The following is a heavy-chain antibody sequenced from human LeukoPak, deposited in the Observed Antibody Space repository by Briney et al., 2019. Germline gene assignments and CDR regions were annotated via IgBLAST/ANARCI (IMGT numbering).Heavy chain of an antibody. V-gene: IGHV4-34*01. CDR2: IKHSGRT. CDR1: GGSLCGYY. CDR3: ARASLKVLAAASRLDY. D-gene: IGHD6-13*01. J-gene: IGHJ4*02. Sequence: SETLSLTCAVYGGSLCGYYWSWVRQPPGKGLEWGGEIKHSGRTKCDPSLKQRARTSVGTSKNQFSRTLSSVPGVDTAVYYCARASLKVLAAASRLDYWGEGTLVTVSS.